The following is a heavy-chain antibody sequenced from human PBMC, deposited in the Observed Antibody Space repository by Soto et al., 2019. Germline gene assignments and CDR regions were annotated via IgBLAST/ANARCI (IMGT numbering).Heavy chain of an antibody. V-gene: IGHV1-18*01. CDR1: GYTFTSYG. CDR2: ISAHNGNT. J-gene: IGHJ4*02. Sequence: QVHLVQSGAEVKKPGASVKVSCKASGYTFTSYGITWVRQAPGTGLEWMGWISAHNGNTDYAQKLQGRVIVTRDTSTSTAYMELRSLRSDDTAVYYCARGRYGDYWGQGALVTVSS. D-gene: IGHD1-1*01. CDR3: ARGRYGDY.